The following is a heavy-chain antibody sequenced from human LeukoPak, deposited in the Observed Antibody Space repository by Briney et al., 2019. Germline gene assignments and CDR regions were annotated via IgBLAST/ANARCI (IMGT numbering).Heavy chain of an antibody. D-gene: IGHD3-22*01. J-gene: IGHJ5*02. CDR1: GYTFTDDY. CDR3: ARGVDYYDSSSYYYWFDH. Sequence: GASVKVSCKASGYTFTDDYIHWVRQAPGQGLEWMGRINFNSGGKNYAQKFQGRVTMTRDTSISTAYMEMSRLKSDDTAVYYCARGVDYYDSSSYYYWFDHWGQGTLVTVSS. V-gene: IGHV1-2*06. CDR2: INFNSGGK.